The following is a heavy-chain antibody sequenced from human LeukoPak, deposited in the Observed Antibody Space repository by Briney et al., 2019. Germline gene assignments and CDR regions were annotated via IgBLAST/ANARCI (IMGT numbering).Heavy chain of an antibody. CDR3: ARGGYGVPFDY. V-gene: IGHV4-61*08. CDR1: GGSVSSGGYY. Sequence: SETLSLTCTVSGGSVSSGGYYWSWIRQPPGKGLERIGYFYNSVSTRYNPSLKSRVTISVDMSKNQFSLTLSSVTAADTAVYYCARGGYGVPFDYWGQGTLVTVSS. D-gene: IGHD3-22*01. J-gene: IGHJ4*02. CDR2: FYNSVST.